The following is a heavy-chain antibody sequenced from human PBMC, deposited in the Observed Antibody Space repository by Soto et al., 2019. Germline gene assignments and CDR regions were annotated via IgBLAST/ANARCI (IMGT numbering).Heavy chain of an antibody. CDR3: ARDPGVRGVIIPNWYFDL. J-gene: IGHJ2*01. CDR2: ISSSSSYI. CDR1: GFTFSSYS. V-gene: IGHV3-21*01. Sequence: EVQLVESGGGLVKPGGSLRLSCAASGFTFSSYSMNWVRQAPGKGLEWVSSISSSSSYIYYADSVKGRFTISRDNAKNSLYLQMNSLRAEDTAVYYCARDPGVRGVIIPNWYFDLWGRGTLVTVSS. D-gene: IGHD3-10*01.